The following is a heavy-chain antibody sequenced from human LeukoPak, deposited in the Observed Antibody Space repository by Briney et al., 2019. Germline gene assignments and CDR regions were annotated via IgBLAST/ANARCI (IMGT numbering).Heavy chain of an antibody. CDR2: ISGSGGST. CDR3: AKVVVGSSSAHFDY. Sequence: GGSLRLSCAASGFTFSSYAMSWVRQAPGKGLEWVPAISGSGGSTYYADSVKGRFTISRDNSKDTLYLQMNSLRAEDTAVYYCAKVVVGSSSAHFDYWGQGTLVTVSS. D-gene: IGHD6-6*01. V-gene: IGHV3-23*01. CDR1: GFTFSSYA. J-gene: IGHJ4*02.